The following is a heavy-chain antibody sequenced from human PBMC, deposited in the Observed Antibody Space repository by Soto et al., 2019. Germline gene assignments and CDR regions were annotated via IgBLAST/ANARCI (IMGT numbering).Heavy chain of an antibody. CDR2: IWYDGSNK. J-gene: IGHJ4*02. Sequence: WGSLRLSCAASGFTFSSYGMHWVRQAPGKGLEWVAVIWYDGSNKYYADSVKGRFTISRDNSKNTLYLQMNSLRAEDTAVYYCARDAGNWNDRSDYWGQGTLVTVSS. CDR1: GFTFSSYG. V-gene: IGHV3-33*01. CDR3: ARDAGNWNDRSDY. D-gene: IGHD1-20*01.